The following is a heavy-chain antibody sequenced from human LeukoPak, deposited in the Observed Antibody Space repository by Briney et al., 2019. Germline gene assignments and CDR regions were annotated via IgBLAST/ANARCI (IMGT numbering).Heavy chain of an antibody. CDR2: IRYDGS. Sequence: PGGSLRLSCAASGFIFRNYGMHCVRQAPGKGLEWVACIRYDGSKYANSVKGRFTISRDDSNNMAYLQMDSLKNEDTAVYYCTREDWDFDSWGQGTPVSVSS. CDR3: TREDWDFDS. CDR1: GFIFRNYG. D-gene: IGHD3/OR15-3a*01. V-gene: IGHV3-30*02. J-gene: IGHJ4*02.